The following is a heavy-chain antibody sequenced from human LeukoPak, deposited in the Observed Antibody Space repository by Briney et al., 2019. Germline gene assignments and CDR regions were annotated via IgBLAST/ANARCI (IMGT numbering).Heavy chain of an antibody. CDR1: GGSISSYY. D-gene: IGHD3-10*01. CDR2: ISYSGST. Sequence: PSETLSLTCTVSGGSISSYYWSWLRQPPGKGLEWIGYISYSGSTNYNPSLKSRVTISVDTSRRQFSLKLSSVTAADTAVYYCARGRLGGSGSYYNVLDYWGQGTLVTVSS. V-gene: IGHV4-59*01. J-gene: IGHJ4*02. CDR3: ARGRLGGSGSYYNVLDY.